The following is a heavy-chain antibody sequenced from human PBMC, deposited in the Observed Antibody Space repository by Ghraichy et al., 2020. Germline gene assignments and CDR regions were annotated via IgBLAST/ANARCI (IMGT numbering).Heavy chain of an antibody. V-gene: IGHV1-3*01. CDR3: VRAGPTYYALDV. D-gene: IGHD1-14*01. Sequence: ASVKVSCKASGYTFIHYAIHWVRQAPGQRLEWMGWINAANGDTVYSQKFQGRVTISRDTSANTVYMEVSSLTFEDTAVYYSVRAGPTYYALDVWGQGTTVTVSS. CDR1: GYTFIHYA. CDR2: INAANGDT. J-gene: IGHJ6*02.